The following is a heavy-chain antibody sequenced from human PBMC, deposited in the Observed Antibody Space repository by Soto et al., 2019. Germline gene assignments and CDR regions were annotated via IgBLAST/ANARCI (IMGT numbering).Heavy chain of an antibody. V-gene: IGHV3-23*01. CDR2: ISGSGGAT. D-gene: IGHD6-13*01. Sequence: EVQLLDSGGGLVQPGGSLRLSCAASGFTFSTYAMSWVRQAPGQGLEWVSTISGSGGATSYADSVKGRFTISRDNSKNTVYLQMNSLRGEDTAVYYCAKDRRPSYSASWYVTPADQWGQGTLVTVSS. CDR3: AKDRRPSYSASWYVTPADQ. CDR1: GFTFSTYA. J-gene: IGHJ5*02.